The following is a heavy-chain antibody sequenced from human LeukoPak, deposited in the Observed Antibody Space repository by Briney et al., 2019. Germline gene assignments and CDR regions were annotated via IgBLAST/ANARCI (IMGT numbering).Heavy chain of an antibody. CDR3: AREWFGERAFDI. V-gene: IGHV4-59*01. CDR2: IYYSGIT. D-gene: IGHD3-10*01. J-gene: IGHJ3*02. Sequence: SETLSLTCTVSGVSISNYYWIWVRQPPGKGLEWIGYIYYSGITNYNPSLKRRVTISVDTSKNQFSLKLSSVTAADTAVYYCAREWFGERAFDIWGQGTLVTVSS. CDR1: GVSISNYY.